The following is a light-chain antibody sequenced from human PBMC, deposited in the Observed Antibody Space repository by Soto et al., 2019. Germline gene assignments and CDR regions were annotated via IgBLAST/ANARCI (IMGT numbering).Light chain of an antibody. V-gene: IGKV1-39*01. CDR3: QQSYIKPFR. Sequence: EIHVNNSLAAVSHSLFNTPTITSRASQGITTNLAWYQQKPGKAPKLLIYAASSLQSGVPSRFSGSGSGTDFTLTISRLQPEDFATYYCQQSYIKPFRFAQGTLLEFK. CDR1: QGITTN. CDR2: AAS. J-gene: IGKJ5*01.